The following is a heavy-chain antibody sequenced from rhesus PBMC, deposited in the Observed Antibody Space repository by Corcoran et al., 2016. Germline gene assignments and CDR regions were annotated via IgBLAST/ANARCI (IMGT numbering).Heavy chain of an antibody. D-gene: IGHD6-31*01. CDR1: GYSISSGYY. CDR2: SSGRSGRT. J-gene: IGHJ4*01. Sequence: QVQLQESGPGLVKPSETLSLTCAVSGYSISSGYYWGWIRQPPGKGLEYIGYSSGRSGRTYSNPALKSRVTISKDTSKNQFSLKLSSVTAADTAVYYCARLAAAGSIFDYWGQGVLVTVSS. CDR3: ARLAAAGSIFDY. V-gene: IGHV4-99*01.